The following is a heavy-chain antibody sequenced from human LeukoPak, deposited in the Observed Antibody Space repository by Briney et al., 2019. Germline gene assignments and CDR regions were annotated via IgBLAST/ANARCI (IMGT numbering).Heavy chain of an antibody. V-gene: IGHV1-69*05. CDR1: GGTYSSYA. Sequence: SVKVSCKASGGTYSSYAISWVRQAPGQGLEWMGGIIPIFGTANYAQKFQGRVTITTDESTSTAYMELSSLRSEDTAVYYCARVRGDSAAWDFDYWGQGTLVTVSS. CDR2: IIPIFGTA. D-gene: IGHD2-21*01. J-gene: IGHJ4*02. CDR3: ARVRGDSAAWDFDY.